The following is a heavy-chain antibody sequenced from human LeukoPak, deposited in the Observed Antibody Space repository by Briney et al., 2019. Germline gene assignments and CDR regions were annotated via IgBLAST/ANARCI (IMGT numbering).Heavy chain of an antibody. V-gene: IGHV1-2*02. CDR1: GYTFTDYY. D-gene: IGHD4-23*01. Sequence: GASVKVSCKASGYTFTDYYIHWVRQAPGQGLEWMGWINPKSGDTNYEQKFQGRVTMTRDTSVSTACMELSGLRSDDTAMYYCARVYYGGKTPSPGGHWGQGTLVTVSS. J-gene: IGHJ4*02. CDR3: ARVYYGGKTPSPGGH. CDR2: INPKSGDT.